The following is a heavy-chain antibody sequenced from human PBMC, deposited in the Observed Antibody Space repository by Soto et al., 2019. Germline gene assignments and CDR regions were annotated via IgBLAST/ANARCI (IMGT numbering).Heavy chain of an antibody. CDR2: ISGTGVSA. V-gene: IGHV3-23*01. CDR1: GFTFSSYA. CDR3: AKPRLVAGLIKYVDFAN. J-gene: IGHJ4*02. Sequence: VQLLESGGGLVQPGGSLRLACEVSGFTFSSYAMSWVRQAPGKGLEWVAAISGTGVSAQYADSVKGRFTISRDNSKKTLNLQMDSLRAEDTAVYYCAKPRLVAGLIKYVDFANWGQGTLVTVSS. D-gene: IGHD6-19*01.